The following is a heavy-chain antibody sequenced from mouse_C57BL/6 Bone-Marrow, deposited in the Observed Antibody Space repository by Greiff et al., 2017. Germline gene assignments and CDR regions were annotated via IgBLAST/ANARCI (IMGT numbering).Heavy chain of an antibody. V-gene: IGHV1-85*01. CDR3: ARDYGSSYWYLDD. J-gene: IGHJ1*03. CDR2: IYPRDGST. CDR1: GYTFTSYD. D-gene: IGHD1-1*01. Sequence: VQLQQSGPELVKPGASVKLSCKASGYTFTSYDINWVKQRPGQGLEWIGWIYPRDGSTKYNEKFKGKATLTVDTSSSTAYMELHSLTSEDSAVYFCARDYGSSYWYLDDWGTGTTVTVSS.